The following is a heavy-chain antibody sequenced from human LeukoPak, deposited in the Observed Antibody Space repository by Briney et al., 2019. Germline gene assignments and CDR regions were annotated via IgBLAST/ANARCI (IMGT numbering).Heavy chain of an antibody. Sequence: PSETLSLTCTVSGGSVSSGSYYWSWIRQPPGRGLEWIGEINHSGSTNYNPSLKSRVTISVDTSKNQFSLKLSSVTAADTAVYYCARGRARLAVPTGYFDYWGQGTLVTVSS. V-gene: IGHV4-61*01. CDR3: ARGRARLAVPTGYFDY. J-gene: IGHJ4*02. CDR1: GGSVSSGSYY. D-gene: IGHD5-12*01. CDR2: INHSGST.